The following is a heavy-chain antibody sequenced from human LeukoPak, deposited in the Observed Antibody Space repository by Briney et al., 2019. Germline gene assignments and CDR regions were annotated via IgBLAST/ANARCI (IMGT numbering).Heavy chain of an antibody. CDR3: ARDPSIIAVGGELDY. CDR1: GYTFTSYA. V-gene: IGHV1-3*01. D-gene: IGHD6-19*01. Sequence: GASVKVSCKASGYTFTSYAMHWVRQAPGQRLEWMGWINAGNGNTKYSQEFQGRVTITRDTSASTAYMELSSLRSEDTAVYYCARDPSIIAVGGELDYWGQGTLVTVSS. J-gene: IGHJ4*02. CDR2: INAGNGNT.